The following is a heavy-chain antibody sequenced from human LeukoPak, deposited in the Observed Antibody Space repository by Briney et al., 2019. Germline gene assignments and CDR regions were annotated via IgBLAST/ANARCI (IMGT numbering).Heavy chain of an antibody. Sequence: SVKVSCKASGGTFSSYAISWVRQAPGQGLEWMGGIIPIFGTANYAQKFQGRVTFTTDESTSTAYMELSSLRSEDTAVYYCARLMVVPAAIYSDLNWFDPWGQGTLVTVSS. J-gene: IGHJ5*02. D-gene: IGHD2-2*02. CDR2: IIPIFGTA. CDR1: GGTFSSYA. V-gene: IGHV1-69*05. CDR3: ARLMVVPAAIYSDLNWFDP.